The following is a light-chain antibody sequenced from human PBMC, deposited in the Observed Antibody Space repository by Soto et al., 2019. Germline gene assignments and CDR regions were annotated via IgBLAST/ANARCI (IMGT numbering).Light chain of an antibody. CDR3: CSYAGSYFV. CDR2: GTN. V-gene: IGLV1-40*01. J-gene: IGLJ1*01. Sequence: QSVLTQPPSVSGAPGQRVTISCTGSRSNIGAGYDVHWYQQLPGTAPKLLIYGTNNRPSGVPDRFSGSKSGMSASLAITGLQAADEANYYCCSYAGSYFVFGTGTKLTVL. CDR1: RSNIGAGYD.